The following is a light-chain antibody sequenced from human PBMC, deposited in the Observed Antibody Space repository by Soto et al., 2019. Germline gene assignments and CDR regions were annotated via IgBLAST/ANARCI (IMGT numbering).Light chain of an antibody. CDR1: QSLARY. Sequence: DIQMTQSPSSLSASVGDRVTISCRASQSLARYLNWYQQKPGQAPKVLIYGASTLLSGVPSRFSGSGSGTDFTLTISSLQHEDFATYHCQQSYSIPFTFGQGNKVDIK. J-gene: IGKJ2*01. CDR3: QQSYSIPFT. V-gene: IGKV1-39*01. CDR2: GAS.